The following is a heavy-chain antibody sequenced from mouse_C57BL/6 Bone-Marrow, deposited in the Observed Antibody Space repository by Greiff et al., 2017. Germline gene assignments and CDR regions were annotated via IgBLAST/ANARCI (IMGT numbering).Heavy chain of an antibody. CDR2: IWRGGST. Sequence: VKLMESGPGLVQPSQSLSITCTVSGFSLTSYGVHWVRQSPGKGLEWLGVIWRGGSTDYNAAFMSRLSITKDNSKSQVFFKMNSLQADDTAIYYCAKNGGYYCPYYFDYWGQGTTLTVSS. CDR1: GFSLTSYG. J-gene: IGHJ2*01. V-gene: IGHV2-5*01. D-gene: IGHD2-3*01. CDR3: AKNGGYYCPYYFDY.